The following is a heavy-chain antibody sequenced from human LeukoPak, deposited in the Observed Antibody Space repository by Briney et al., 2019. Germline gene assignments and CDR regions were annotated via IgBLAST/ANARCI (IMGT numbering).Heavy chain of an antibody. CDR2: IYYSGST. D-gene: IGHD1-26*01. CDR1: GGSISSYY. CDR3: AREDFGVGAIDAFDI. V-gene: IGHV4-59*01. Sequence: SETLSLTCTVSGGSISSYYWSWIRLPPGKGLEWIGYIYYSGSTNYNPSLKSRVTISVDTSKNQFSLKLSSVTAADTAVYYCAREDFGVGAIDAFDIWGQGTMVTVSS. J-gene: IGHJ3*02.